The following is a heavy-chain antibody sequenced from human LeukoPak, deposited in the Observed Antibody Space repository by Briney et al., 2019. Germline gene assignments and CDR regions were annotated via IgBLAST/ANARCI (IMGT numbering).Heavy chain of an antibody. CDR3: ARGGIAAVSGPTPFDC. V-gene: IGHV3-21*01. Sequence: GGSLRLSCAASGFTFSSYSMNWGRQAPGEGQEWGSSISSSSSYIYYADSVKGRFTISRDNAKNSLYLQMNSLRAEHTAVYYCARGGIAAVSGPTPFDCWGQGTLVTVSS. CDR2: ISSSSSYI. D-gene: IGHD6-13*01. CDR1: GFTFSSYS. J-gene: IGHJ4*02.